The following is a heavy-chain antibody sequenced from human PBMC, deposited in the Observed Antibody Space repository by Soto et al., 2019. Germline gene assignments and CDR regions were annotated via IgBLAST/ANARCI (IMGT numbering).Heavy chain of an antibody. CDR2: INPSGGST. J-gene: IGHJ5*02. CDR1: GYTFTSYY. CDR3: AGVLPPGDWSDP. V-gene: IGHV1-46*04. Sequence: ASVKVSCKASGYTFTSYYMHWVRQAPGQGLEWMGIINPSGGSTSYAQKLQGRVTMTSDMSTSTVYMELSSLRSEDTAVYYCAGVLPPGDWSDPCDEGTLVTVSS. D-gene: IGHD2-15*01.